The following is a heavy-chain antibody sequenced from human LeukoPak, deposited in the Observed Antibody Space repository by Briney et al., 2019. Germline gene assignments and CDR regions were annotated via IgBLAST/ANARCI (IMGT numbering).Heavy chain of an antibody. J-gene: IGHJ4*02. CDR3: AKDSYYYDSSGFYFFDY. Sequence: GGSLRLSCAASGFPFSSYAMRWVRPAPGKGLEWVSAISGSGGSTYYADSVKGRFTISRDNSKNTLYLQMNSLRAEDTAVYYCAKDSYYYDSSGFYFFDYWGQGTLVTVSS. CDR1: GFPFSSYA. V-gene: IGHV3-23*01. D-gene: IGHD3-22*01. CDR2: ISGSGGST.